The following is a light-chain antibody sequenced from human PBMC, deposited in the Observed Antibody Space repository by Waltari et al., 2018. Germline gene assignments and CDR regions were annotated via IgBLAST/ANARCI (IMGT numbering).Light chain of an antibody. Sequence: QSALTQPASMSGSPGQSITISCTGTNRDIGAFYYVSWYHQHPGKAPRRIIYDVNTRASGNSNRFSGSQSGNTASLTISGLQAEDEADYYCNTYTTSNTYVFGGGTKVTVL. CDR2: DVN. J-gene: IGLJ1*01. V-gene: IGLV2-14*03. CDR3: NTYTTSNTYV. CDR1: NRDIGAFYY.